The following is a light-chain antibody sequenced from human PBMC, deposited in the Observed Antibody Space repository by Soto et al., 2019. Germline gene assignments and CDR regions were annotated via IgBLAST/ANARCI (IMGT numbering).Light chain of an antibody. Sequence: GLPQSTDTLSLSPGERATLSCRASQSVSNNYLAWYQQKPGQAPRLLIYGASNRATGIPDRFSGSGSGTDFTLTISRLEPEDFAVYYCQQYGSSGTSGQGTNVDIK. J-gene: IGKJ1*01. V-gene: IGKV3-20*01. CDR2: GAS. CDR3: QQYGSSGT. CDR1: QSVSNNY.